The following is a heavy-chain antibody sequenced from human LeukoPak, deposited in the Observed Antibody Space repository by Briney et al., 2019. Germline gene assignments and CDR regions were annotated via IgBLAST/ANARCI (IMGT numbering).Heavy chain of an antibody. V-gene: IGHV3-48*04. CDR3: AKSQPEGRWLQLGYFDY. CDR2: ISSSSSTI. D-gene: IGHD5-24*01. Sequence: PGGSLRLSCAASGFTFSSYSMNWVRQAPGKGLEWVSYISSSSSTIYYADSVKGRFTISRDNAKNSLYLQMNSLRAEDTAVYYCAKSQPEGRWLQLGYFDYWGQGTLVTVSS. CDR1: GFTFSSYS. J-gene: IGHJ4*02.